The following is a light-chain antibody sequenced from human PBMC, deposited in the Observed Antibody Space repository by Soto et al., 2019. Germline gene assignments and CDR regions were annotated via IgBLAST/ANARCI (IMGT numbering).Light chain of an antibody. CDR3: SSYAVSNNRV. CDR2: EVS. CDR1: SSDVGGYNY. Sequence: QSALTQPPSASGSPGQSVTISCTGTSSDVGGYNYVSWYQQHPGKAPKLMIYEVSKRPSGVPDRFSASKSGNTASLTVSGLQAEDEADYYCSSYAVSNNRVFGGGTKLTVL. J-gene: IGLJ2*01. V-gene: IGLV2-8*01.